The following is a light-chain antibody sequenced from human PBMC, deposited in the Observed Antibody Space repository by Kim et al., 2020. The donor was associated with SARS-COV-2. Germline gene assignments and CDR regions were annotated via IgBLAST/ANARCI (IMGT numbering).Light chain of an antibody. CDR2: GAS. Sequence: EIVLTQSPGTRSLSPGERATLSCRASQSVSSSNLAWYQQKPGQAPRLLIYGASSRATDIPDRFSGSGSGTDFTLTISRLEPEDFAVYYCQRYGSSYTFGQGTKLEI. CDR3: QRYGSSYT. V-gene: IGKV3-20*01. CDR1: QSVSSSN. J-gene: IGKJ2*01.